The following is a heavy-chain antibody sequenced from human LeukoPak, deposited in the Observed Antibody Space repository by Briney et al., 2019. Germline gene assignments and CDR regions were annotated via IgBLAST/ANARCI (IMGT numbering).Heavy chain of an antibody. CDR3: ARDDGAVAGIGFNWFDP. CDR1: GGSISSYY. Sequence: SETLSLTCTVSGGSISSYYWSWIRQPAGKELEWIGRIYTSGSTNYNPSLKSRVTMSVDTSKNRFSLKLSSVTAADTAVYYCARDDGAVAGIGFNWFDPWGQGTLVTVSP. V-gene: IGHV4-4*07. D-gene: IGHD6-19*01. J-gene: IGHJ5*02. CDR2: IYTSGST.